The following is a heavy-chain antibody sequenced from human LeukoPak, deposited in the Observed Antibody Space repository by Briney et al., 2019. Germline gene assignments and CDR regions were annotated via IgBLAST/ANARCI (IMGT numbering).Heavy chain of an antibody. CDR1: GFTFSDYY. CDR3: ARSMVRGVISD. J-gene: IGHJ4*02. CDR2: ISSSGSTI. D-gene: IGHD3-10*01. V-gene: IGHV3-11*04. Sequence: GGSLTLSCAASGFTFSDYYMSWIRQAPGKGLEWVSYISSSGSTIYYADSVKGRFTISRDNAKNSLYLQMNSLRAEDTAVYYCARSMVRGVISDWGQGTLVTVSS.